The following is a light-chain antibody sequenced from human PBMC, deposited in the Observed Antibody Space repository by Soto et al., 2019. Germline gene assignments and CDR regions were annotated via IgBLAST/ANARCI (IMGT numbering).Light chain of an antibody. J-gene: IGLJ2*01. CDR3: SSYTSRSTL. Sequence: QSALTQPASVSGSPGQSITISCTGTSSDVGGYDFVSWYQQHPGKAPKLMIYDVSNRPSGVSNRFSASKSGNTASLTISGLQAEDEADYYCSSYTSRSTLFGGGTKLTVL. V-gene: IGLV2-14*01. CDR2: DVS. CDR1: SSDVGGYDF.